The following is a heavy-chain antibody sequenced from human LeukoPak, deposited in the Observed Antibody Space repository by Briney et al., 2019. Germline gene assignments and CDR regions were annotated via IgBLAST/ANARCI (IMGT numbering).Heavy chain of an antibody. Sequence: PSETLSLTCSVSGGSMSSINYYWGWIRQPPGKGLEWIAYIYNSGSANYNPSLNSRVTVSVDTSNNQFSLKLSSVTAAYTAVYYCVRQPSGSPGDYWGQGTLVTVSS. V-gene: IGHV4-39*01. CDR3: VRQPSGSPGDY. CDR1: GGSMSSINYY. D-gene: IGHD1-26*01. J-gene: IGHJ4*02. CDR2: IYNSGSA.